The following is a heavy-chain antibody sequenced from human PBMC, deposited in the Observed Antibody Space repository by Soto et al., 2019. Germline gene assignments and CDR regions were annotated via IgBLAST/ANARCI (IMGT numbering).Heavy chain of an antibody. CDR2: ISGSGGST. Sequence: EVQLLESGGDLVQPGGSLRLSCAASGFTFSSYAMSWVRQAPGKGLEWVSAISGSGGSTYYADSVKGRFTISRDNSKNSLYLQMNSLRAEDTAVYYCAKDLREGLRPCDYWGQGTLVTVSS. V-gene: IGHV3-23*01. CDR1: GFTFSSYA. D-gene: IGHD3-16*01. J-gene: IGHJ4*02. CDR3: AKDLREGLRPCDY.